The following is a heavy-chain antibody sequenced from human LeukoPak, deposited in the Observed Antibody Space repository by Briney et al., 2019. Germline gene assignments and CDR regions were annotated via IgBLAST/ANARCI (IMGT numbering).Heavy chain of an antibody. D-gene: IGHD6-19*01. J-gene: IGHJ5*01. Sequence: PGGSLRLSCAASGFTFSGYWMHWVRQAPGKGLVWVSRINSDGYSITYADSVKGRFTISRDNAKNTLYLQMNSLIAEDTAVYFCTRAGYSSRFDSWGQGTLVTVSS. CDR1: GFTFSGYW. CDR3: TRAGYSSRFDS. CDR2: INSDGYSI. V-gene: IGHV3-74*03.